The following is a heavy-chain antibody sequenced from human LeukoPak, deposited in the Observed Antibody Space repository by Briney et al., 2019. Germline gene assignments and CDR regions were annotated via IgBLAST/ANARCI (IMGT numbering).Heavy chain of an antibody. CDR2: IYYSGST. D-gene: IGHD4-23*01. Sequence: PSETLSLTCTVSGGSISSYYWGWIRQPPGKGLEWIGSIYYSGSTYYNPSLKSRVTISVDTSKNQFSLKLSSVTAADTAVCYCARRIVVTRGFDYWGQGTLVTVSS. CDR1: GGSISSYY. CDR3: ARRIVVTRGFDY. V-gene: IGHV4-39*01. J-gene: IGHJ4*02.